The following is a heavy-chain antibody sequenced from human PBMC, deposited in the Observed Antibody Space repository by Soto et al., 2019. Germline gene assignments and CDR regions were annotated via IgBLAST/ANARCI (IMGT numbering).Heavy chain of an antibody. Sequence: VQLVESGGGLVKPGGSLRLSCVASGFSLSTYSMNWVCQAPGKGLEWVADITTSSSFRFYADSVKGRFTISRDDARNSLYLQMNSLRVEDTGVYYCARDLGVALATLTLDSWGQGTLVTVSS. CDR3: ARDLGVALATLTLDS. J-gene: IGHJ4*02. CDR2: ITTSSSFR. V-gene: IGHV3-21*02. CDR1: GFSLSTYS. D-gene: IGHD2-15*01.